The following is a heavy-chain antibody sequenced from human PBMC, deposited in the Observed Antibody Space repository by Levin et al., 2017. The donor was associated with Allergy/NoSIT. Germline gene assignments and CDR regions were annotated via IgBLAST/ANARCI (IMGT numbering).Heavy chain of an antibody. CDR1: GFTFSSYG. Sequence: GGSLRLSCAASGFTFSSYGMHWVRQAPGKGLEWVAVIWYDGSNKYYADSVKGRFTISRDNSKNTLYLQMNSLRAEDTAVYYCARDPDSGGGLYNWFDPWGQGTLVTVSS. CDR2: IWYDGSNK. CDR3: ARDPDSGGGLYNWFDP. D-gene: IGHD5-12*01. V-gene: IGHV3-33*01. J-gene: IGHJ5*02.